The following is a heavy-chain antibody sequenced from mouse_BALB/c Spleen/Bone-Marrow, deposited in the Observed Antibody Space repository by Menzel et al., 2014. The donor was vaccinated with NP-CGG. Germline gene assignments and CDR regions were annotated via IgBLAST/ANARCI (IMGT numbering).Heavy chain of an antibody. CDR3: ARLIYGSSYIVDF. Sequence: VQLQQSGAELVKPGASVKLSCKASGYTFTGYWMHWVRQRPGQGLEWIGEINLSNGRTNYNEKFRSMATLTVDKSSSTAYMQLSNLTSEDPAVFYCARLIYGSSYIVDFWGQGTSVTVSS. J-gene: IGHJ4*01. D-gene: IGHD1-1*01. CDR2: INLSNGRT. V-gene: IGHV1S81*02. CDR1: GYTFTGYW.